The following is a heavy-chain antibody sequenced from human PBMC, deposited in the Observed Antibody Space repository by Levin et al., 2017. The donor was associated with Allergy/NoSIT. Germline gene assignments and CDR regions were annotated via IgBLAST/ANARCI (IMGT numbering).Heavy chain of an antibody. Sequence: PGGSLRLSCKGSGYSFTSYWISWVRQMPGKGLEWMGRIDPSDSYTNYSPSFQGHVTISADKSISTASLQWSSLKASDTAMYYCARVAVAATGDFDIWGQGTMVTVSS. V-gene: IGHV5-10-1*01. J-gene: IGHJ3*02. CDR3: ARVAVAATGDFDI. D-gene: IGHD6-19*01. CDR2: IDPSDSYT. CDR1: GYSFTSYW.